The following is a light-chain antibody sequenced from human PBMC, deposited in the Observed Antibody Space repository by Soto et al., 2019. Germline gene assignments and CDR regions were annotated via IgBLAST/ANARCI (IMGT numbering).Light chain of an antibody. CDR3: QQFNNWPPLT. CDR2: SAS. J-gene: IGKJ4*01. CDR1: QFVSTN. V-gene: IGKV3-15*01. Sequence: EVVMTQSPATLSVSPGERATLSCRASQFVSTNLAWYQQKPVQAPRLLIYSASTRATGIPARFSGSGSGTEFTLTISSLPSEDSAVYYCQQFNNWPPLTFGGGTKVEIK.